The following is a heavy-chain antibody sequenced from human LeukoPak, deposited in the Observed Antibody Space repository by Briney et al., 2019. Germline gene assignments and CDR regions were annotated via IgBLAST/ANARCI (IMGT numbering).Heavy chain of an antibody. Sequence: ASVKVSCKASGYTFTSYAMHWVRQAPGQGLEWMGWMNPNSGNTGYAQKFQGRVTMTRNTSISTAYMELSSLRSEDTAVYYCARGLSYDSRVYYYGGQGTRVTVHS. V-gene: IGHV1-8*02. D-gene: IGHD3-22*01. CDR1: GYTFTSYA. CDR2: MNPNSGNT. J-gene: IGHJ4*02. CDR3: ARGLSYDSRVYYY.